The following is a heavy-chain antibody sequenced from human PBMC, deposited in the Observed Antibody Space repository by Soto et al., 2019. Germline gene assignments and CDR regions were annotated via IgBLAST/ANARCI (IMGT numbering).Heavy chain of an antibody. D-gene: IGHD1-26*01. J-gene: IGHJ4*02. V-gene: IGHV4-59*02. CDR2: IYYSGST. CDR3: AREPRGKYYLDY. Sequence: SETLSLTCTVSGGSVSSYYWSWIRQPPGKGLEWIGYIYYSGSTNYNPSLKSRLTISVDTSKNQFSLRLSSGTAADTAVYYCAREPRGKYYLDYWGQGTLVTVSS. CDR1: GGSVSSYY.